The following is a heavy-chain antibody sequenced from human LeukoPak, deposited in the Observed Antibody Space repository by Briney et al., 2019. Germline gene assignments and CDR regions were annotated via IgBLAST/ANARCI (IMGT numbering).Heavy chain of an antibody. V-gene: IGHV1-18*01. CDR3: AARSGTYPYYFDY. Sequence: GASVKVSCKASGYTFTSYGISWVRQAPGQRLEYMGWISTYNGNTNYAQKLQGRVTMTADTSTNTAYMELRSLRSDDTAVYYCAARSGTYPYYFDYWGQGTLVTVSP. J-gene: IGHJ4*02. CDR2: ISTYNGNT. D-gene: IGHD3-10*01. CDR1: GYTFTSYG.